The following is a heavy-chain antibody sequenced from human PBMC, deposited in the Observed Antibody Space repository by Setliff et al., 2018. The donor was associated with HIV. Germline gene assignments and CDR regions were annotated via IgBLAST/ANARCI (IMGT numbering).Heavy chain of an antibody. V-gene: IGHV4-34*01. CDR2: INHSGST. CDR3: ARLGYRWGGNDY. J-gene: IGHJ4*02. CDR1: GGSFSGYY. D-gene: IGHD7-27*01. Sequence: SETLSLTCAVYGGSFSGYYWSWIRQPPGKGLEWIGEINHSGSTNYNPSLKSRVTISVDTSKNQFSLKLSSVTAADTAVYYCARLGYRWGGNDYWGQGTLVTVS.